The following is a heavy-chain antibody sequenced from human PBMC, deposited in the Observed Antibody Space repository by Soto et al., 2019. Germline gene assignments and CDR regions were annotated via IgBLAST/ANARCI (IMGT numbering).Heavy chain of an antibody. V-gene: IGHV4-59*01. CDR2: IYYSGST. CDR3: AREVRGPIRFDY. J-gene: IGHJ4*02. CDR1: GGSISSYY. D-gene: IGHD3-10*01. Sequence: TLSLTCTVSGGSISSYYWSWIRQPPGKGLEYIGCIYYSGSTNYNPSLKSRVTISVDTSKNQFSLKMSSVTAADTAVYYCAREVRGPIRFDYWGQGTLVTVSS.